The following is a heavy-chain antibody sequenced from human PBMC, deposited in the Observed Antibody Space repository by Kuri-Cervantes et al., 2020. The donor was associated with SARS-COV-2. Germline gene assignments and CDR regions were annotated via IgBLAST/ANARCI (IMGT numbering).Heavy chain of an antibody. CDR3: ARGVSSWPPHYYYYMDV. Sequence: GSLRLSCTVSGGSISSYYWSWIRQPAGKGLEWIGRIYTSGSTNYNPSLKSRVTISVDTSTNQFSLKLSSVTAADTAVYFCARGVSSWPPHYYYYMDVWGKGTTVTVSS. CDR2: IYTSGST. D-gene: IGHD6-13*01. V-gene: IGHV4-4*07. J-gene: IGHJ6*03. CDR1: GGSISSYY.